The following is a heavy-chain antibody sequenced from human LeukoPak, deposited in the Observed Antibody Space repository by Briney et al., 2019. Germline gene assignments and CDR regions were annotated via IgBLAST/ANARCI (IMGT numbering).Heavy chain of an antibody. V-gene: IGHV5-51*01. CDR2: IYPGDSDT. CDR1: GYNFTNYW. J-gene: IGHJ2*01. Sequence: GESLKICCKISGYNFTNYWIGWVRQMPGKGLEWMGIIYPGDSDTRYSPSFRGQGTISADKSISTAYLQWSSLKASDTAMYYCARPLTTVIITGCYFDLWGRGTLVTVSS. D-gene: IGHD4-23*01. CDR3: ARPLTTVIITGCYFDL.